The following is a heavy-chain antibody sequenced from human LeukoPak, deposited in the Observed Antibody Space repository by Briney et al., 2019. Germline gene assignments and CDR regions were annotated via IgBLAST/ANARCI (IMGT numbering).Heavy chain of an antibody. V-gene: IGHV4-34*01. Sequence: SETLSLTCAVYGGSFSGYYWSWNRQPPGKGLEWIGEINHSGSTNYNPSLKSRVTISVDTSKNQFSLKLSSVTAADTAVYYCAREVSYGPPSGFDPWGQGTLVTVSS. J-gene: IGHJ5*02. CDR3: AREVSYGPPSGFDP. CDR1: GGSFSGYY. D-gene: IGHD4-17*01. CDR2: INHSGST.